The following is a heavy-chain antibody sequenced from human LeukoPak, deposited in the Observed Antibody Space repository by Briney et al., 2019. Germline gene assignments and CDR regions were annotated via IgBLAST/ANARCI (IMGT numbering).Heavy chain of an antibody. Sequence: SQTLSLTCTVSGGSISSGSYYWSWIRQPAGKGLEWIGRIYTSGSTNYNPSLKSRVTISVDTSKNQFSLKLSSVTAADTAVYYCARLNYDFWSGYSGSYNHWGQGTLVTVSS. CDR1: GGSISSGSYY. D-gene: IGHD3-3*01. CDR2: IYTSGST. CDR3: ARLNYDFWSGYSGSYNH. V-gene: IGHV4-61*02. J-gene: IGHJ5*02.